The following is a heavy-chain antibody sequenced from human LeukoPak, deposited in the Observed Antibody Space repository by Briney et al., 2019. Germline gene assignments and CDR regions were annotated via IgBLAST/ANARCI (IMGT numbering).Heavy chain of an antibody. CDR3: AREVIAARGYYYYGMDV. Sequence: GASVKVSCKASGGTFSSYAISWVRQAPGQGLEWMGGIIPIFGTANYAQKFQGRVTITADESTSTAYMELSSLRSEDTAVYYCAREVIAARGYYYYGMDVWGQGTTVTVSS. D-gene: IGHD6-6*01. J-gene: IGHJ6*02. CDR2: IIPIFGTA. CDR1: GGTFSSYA. V-gene: IGHV1-69*13.